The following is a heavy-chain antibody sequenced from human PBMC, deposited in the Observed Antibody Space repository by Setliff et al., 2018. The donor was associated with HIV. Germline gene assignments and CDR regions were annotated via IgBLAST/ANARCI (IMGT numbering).Heavy chain of an antibody. Sequence: SETLSLTCAVYGGSLTGYFWTWIRQRTGTGLAWVGKVNRDGGAHYKPSLRSRVTISVDTSKNQFSLQLTSMTAADTAVYYCARGWVRGPIIRPGTYFSYGLDVWGQGTPVTVSS. CDR1: GGSLTGYF. V-gene: IGHV4-34*01. D-gene: IGHD3-10*01. CDR3: ARGWVRGPIIRPGTYFSYGLDV. J-gene: IGHJ6*02. CDR2: VNRDGGA.